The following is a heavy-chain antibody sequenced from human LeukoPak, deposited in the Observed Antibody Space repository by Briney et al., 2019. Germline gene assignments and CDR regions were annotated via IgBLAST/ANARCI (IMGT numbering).Heavy chain of an antibody. CDR3: ARHGRIGKGRDASDI. D-gene: IGHD3-10*01. Sequence: SETLSLTCTVSGGSISNYYWSWIRQPPGKGLEWIGYIYSSGSTNYNPSLKGRVTISVDTSKNQFSLKLSSVTAADTAVYYCARHGRIGKGRDASDIWGQGTMVTVSS. J-gene: IGHJ3*02. CDR2: IYSSGST. CDR1: GGSISNYY. V-gene: IGHV4-59*08.